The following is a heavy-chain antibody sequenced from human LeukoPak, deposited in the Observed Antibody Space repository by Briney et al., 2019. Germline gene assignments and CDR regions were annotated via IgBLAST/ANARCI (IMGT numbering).Heavy chain of an antibody. Sequence: GGSLRLSCAASGFTFDDYALYWVRQAPGKGLEWVSLISGDGVTTYYADSVKGRFTISRDNSKNSLYLQMNSLRTEDTALYYCAKDPPRGAWYYYMDVWGKGTTVTVSS. J-gene: IGHJ6*03. CDR2: ISGDGVTT. CDR1: GFTFDDYA. D-gene: IGHD2-15*01. CDR3: AKDPPRGAWYYYMDV. V-gene: IGHV3-43*02.